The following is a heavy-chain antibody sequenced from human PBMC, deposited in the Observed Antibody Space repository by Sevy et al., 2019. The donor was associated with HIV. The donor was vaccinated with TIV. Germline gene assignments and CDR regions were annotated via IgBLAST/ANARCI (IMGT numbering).Heavy chain of an antibody. CDR3: ARAVIWFGELEVYYTGMDV. J-gene: IGHJ6*02. V-gene: IGHV1-18*01. D-gene: IGHD3-10*01. CDR1: GYTFTSHG. Sequence: ASVKVSCKASGYTFTSHGISWVRQAPGQGLEWMGWISAYNGHTKYAQKFQGRVTMTTDTSTTTGYMELRRLRSDDTAVYYCARAVIWFGELEVYYTGMDVWGQGTTVTVSS. CDR2: ISAYNGHT.